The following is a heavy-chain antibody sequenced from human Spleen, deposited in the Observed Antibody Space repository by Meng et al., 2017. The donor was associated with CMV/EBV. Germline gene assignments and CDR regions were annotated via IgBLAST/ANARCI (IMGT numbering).Heavy chain of an antibody. CDR2: ISDFNVNT. J-gene: IGHJ6*02. Sequence: VKVSYKAYGYTFSSYGLSWVRQAPGQGLEWMGWISDFNVNTNYAQKVQGRVTLTTDTSTNTVYMELRSLRSDDTAVYYCARNSVGMDVWGQGTTVTVSS. CDR1: GYTFSSYG. CDR3: ARNSVGMDV. V-gene: IGHV1-18*01.